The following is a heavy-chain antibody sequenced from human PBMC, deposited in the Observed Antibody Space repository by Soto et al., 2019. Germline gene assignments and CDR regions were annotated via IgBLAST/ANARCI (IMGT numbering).Heavy chain of an antibody. CDR2: FDPEDGET. V-gene: IGHV1-24*01. D-gene: IGHD2-15*01. CDR3: ATIPSVVAAITEFDD. Sequence: GASVKVSCKVSGYTLTELSMHWVRQAPGKGLEWMGGFDPEDGETIYAQKFQGRVTMTEDTSTDTAYMELSSLRSEDTAVYYCATIPSVVAAITEFDDWGQGTLVTVSS. CDR1: GYTLTELS. J-gene: IGHJ4*02.